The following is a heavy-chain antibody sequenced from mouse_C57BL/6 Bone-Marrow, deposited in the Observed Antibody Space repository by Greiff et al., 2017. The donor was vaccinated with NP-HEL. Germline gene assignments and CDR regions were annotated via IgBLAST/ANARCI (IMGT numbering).Heavy chain of an antibody. Sequence: EVQLQQSGAELVRPGASVKLSCTVSGFNIKDDYMHWVKQRPEQGLEWIGWIDPENGDTEYASKFQGKATITADTSSNTAYMQLSSLTSEDSAVYYCARKAYYGRSYEFAYWGQGTLVTVSA. D-gene: IGHD1-1*01. CDR3: ARKAYYGRSYEFAY. J-gene: IGHJ3*01. CDR2: IDPENGDT. CDR1: GFNIKDDY. V-gene: IGHV14-4*01.